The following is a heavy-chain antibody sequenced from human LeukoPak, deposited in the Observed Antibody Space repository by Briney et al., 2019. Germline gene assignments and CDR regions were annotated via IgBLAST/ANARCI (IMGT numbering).Heavy chain of an antibody. CDR3: ARRGETAMVGDY. D-gene: IGHD5-18*01. V-gene: IGHV3-48*01. CDR2: LSNTNMI. Sequence: PGGSLRHSCAASGFTFSSYGMNWVRQAPGKGLEWLSYLSNTNMIHYAESVKGRFTISRDNAKNSLYLQMDGLRAEDTAVYYCARRGETAMVGDYWGRGTLVTVSS. J-gene: IGHJ4*02. CDR1: GFTFSSYG.